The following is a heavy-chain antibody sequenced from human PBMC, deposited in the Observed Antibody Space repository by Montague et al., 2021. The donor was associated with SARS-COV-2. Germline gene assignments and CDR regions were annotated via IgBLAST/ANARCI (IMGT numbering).Heavy chain of an antibody. CDR2: INQDGSEK. CDR1: GFSFSSYG. Sequence: SLRLSCAASGFSFSSYGMSWVRQAPGKGLEWVANINQDGSEKYYVDSVKGRFTIYRDNAKNSLYLQMNSLRADDTAVYYCARDPSFDSWGHGTLVTVSS. CDR3: ARDPSFDS. V-gene: IGHV3-7*03. J-gene: IGHJ4*01.